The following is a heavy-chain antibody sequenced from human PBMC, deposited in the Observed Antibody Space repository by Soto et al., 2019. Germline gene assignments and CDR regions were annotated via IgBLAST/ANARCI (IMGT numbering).Heavy chain of an antibody. CDR2: ISGSGDST. V-gene: IGHV3-23*01. CDR1: GFTFSSYA. Sequence: GGSLRLSCAASGFTFSSYAMSWVRQAPGKGLEWVSGISGSGDSTYYADSVKGRFTISRDNSKNTLYLKMNSLRAEDTAVYYCAKGVPGIAVAGTGYFQHWGQGTLVTVSS. CDR3: AKGVPGIAVAGTGYFQH. J-gene: IGHJ1*01. D-gene: IGHD6-19*01.